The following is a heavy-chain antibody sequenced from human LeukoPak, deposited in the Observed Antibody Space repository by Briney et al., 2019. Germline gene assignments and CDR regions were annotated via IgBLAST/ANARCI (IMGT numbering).Heavy chain of an antibody. CDR2: ISSSDSTI. D-gene: IGHD2-2*01. CDR1: GFTFSDYY. Sequence: GGSLRLSCAGSGFTFSDYYMSWIRQAPGKGLEWVSYISSSDSTIKYTDSVKGRFTIYRDNAKNSLFLQMHSLRADDTAVYYCARADCSSTSCYELDYWGQGTLVTVSS. J-gene: IGHJ4*02. CDR3: ARADCSSTSCYELDY. V-gene: IGHV3-11*04.